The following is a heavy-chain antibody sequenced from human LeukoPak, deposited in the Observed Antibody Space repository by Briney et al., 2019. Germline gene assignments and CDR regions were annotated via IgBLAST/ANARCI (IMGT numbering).Heavy chain of an antibody. J-gene: IGHJ6*03. CDR1: GFTFSNYG. V-gene: IGHV3-30*02. CDR2: IRYDGSNK. D-gene: IGHD6-6*01. CDR3: VKSYSSASHSWDLYYYYMDV. Sequence: GGSLRLSCAASGFTFSNYGMHCVRQAPGNGLGWVSFIRYDGSNKSYADSVTGRFTISRDNSKNTLYLQMNSLRAEDTAVYYCVKSYSSASHSWDLYYYYMDVWGKGTTVTVSS.